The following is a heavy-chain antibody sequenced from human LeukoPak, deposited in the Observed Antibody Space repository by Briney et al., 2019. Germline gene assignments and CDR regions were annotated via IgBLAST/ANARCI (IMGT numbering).Heavy chain of an antibody. CDR3: TTAQQLVRRS. V-gene: IGHV3-15*01. CDR1: VFTFSNAW. D-gene: IGHD6-13*01. Sequence: GGSLRLSRAASVFTFSNAWMRWVRHAPGKGLECVFRIKSKSDGGTTDYAAPVKGRFTISRDDSENTLYLQMNSLKTEDTAVYYCTTAQQLVRRSWGQGTLVTVSS. CDR2: IKSKSDGGTT. J-gene: IGHJ4*02.